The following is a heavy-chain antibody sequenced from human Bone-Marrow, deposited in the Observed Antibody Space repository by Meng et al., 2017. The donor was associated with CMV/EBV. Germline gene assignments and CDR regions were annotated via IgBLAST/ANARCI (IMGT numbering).Heavy chain of an antibody. CDR3: ARGVRIAAAGTRGRFDP. CDR2: IYYSGST. V-gene: IGHV4-39*07. Sequence: GSLRLSCTVSGGSISSSSYYWGWIRQPPGKGLEWIGSIYYSGSTYYNPSLKSRVTISVDTSKNQFSLKLSSVTAADTAVYYCARGVRIAAAGTRGRFDPWGQGTRVTGSS. D-gene: IGHD6-13*01. CDR1: GGSISSSSYY. J-gene: IGHJ5*02.